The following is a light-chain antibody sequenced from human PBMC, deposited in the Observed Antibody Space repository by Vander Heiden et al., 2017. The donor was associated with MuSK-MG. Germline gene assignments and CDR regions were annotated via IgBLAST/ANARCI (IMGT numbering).Light chain of an antibody. Sequence: DIQMTQSPSSLSASVGDRVTVTCRASQGISNSVAWYQQKPGRVPKLLIYAASTLQSGVPSRFSGSGSGTDFTLTISSLQPEDVATYYCQKDNSAPWTFGQGTKVEIK. CDR2: AAS. CDR3: QKDNSAPWT. CDR1: QGISNS. V-gene: IGKV1-27*01. J-gene: IGKJ1*01.